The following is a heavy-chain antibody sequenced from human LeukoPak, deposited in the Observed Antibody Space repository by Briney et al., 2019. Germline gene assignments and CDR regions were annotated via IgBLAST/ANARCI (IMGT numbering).Heavy chain of an antibody. D-gene: IGHD1-26*01. J-gene: IGHJ4*02. Sequence: SETLSLTCAVYGGSLSGYYWSWIRQPPGKGLEWIGEINHSGSTNYNPSLKSRVTISVDASKNQFSLKLSSVTAADTAVYYCARGRGGSYFEPFDYWGQGTLVTVSS. CDR2: INHSGST. V-gene: IGHV4-34*01. CDR1: GGSLSGYY. CDR3: ARGRGGSYFEPFDY.